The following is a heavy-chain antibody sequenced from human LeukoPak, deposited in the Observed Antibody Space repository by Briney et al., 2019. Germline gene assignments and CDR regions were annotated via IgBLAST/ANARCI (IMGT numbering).Heavy chain of an antibody. CDR2: INHSGST. CDR3: ARGRPRLFDY. J-gene: IGHJ4*02. CDR1: GGSFSGYY. V-gene: IGHV4-34*01. Sequence: SETLSLTCAVYGGSFSGYYWSWIRQPPGKGLGWVGEINHSGSTNYNPSLKSRVTISVDTSKNQFSLKLSSVTAADTAVYYCARGRPRLFDYWGQGTLVTVSS.